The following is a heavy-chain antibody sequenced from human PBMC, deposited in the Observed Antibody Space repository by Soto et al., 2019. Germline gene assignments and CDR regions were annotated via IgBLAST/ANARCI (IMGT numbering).Heavy chain of an antibody. CDR1: GGTFSSYS. J-gene: IGHJ4*02. CDR3: ARDGGRHYGGIDY. CDR2: IIPIFGTA. V-gene: IGHV1-69*01. D-gene: IGHD1-26*01. Sequence: QVQLVQSGAEVKKPGSSVKVSCKASGGTFSSYSINWVRQAPGQGLEWMGVIIPIFGTANYAQKFQGRVTITADESTSTAYMELSSLRSEDTAVYDCARDGGRHYGGIDYWGQGTLVTVSS.